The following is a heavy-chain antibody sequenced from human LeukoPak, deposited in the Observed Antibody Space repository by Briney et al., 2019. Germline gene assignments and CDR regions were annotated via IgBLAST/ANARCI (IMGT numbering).Heavy chain of an antibody. J-gene: IGHJ4*02. CDR2: INGNTGDT. D-gene: IGHD6-13*01. CDR3: AREYSSSLFDY. V-gene: IGHV1-2*02. CDR1: GYTFTGHY. Sequence: ASVKVSCKASGYTFTGHYVHWVRQAPGQGLEWMGWINGNTGDTNYAQRFQGRVTMIRETSISTMYMELSRLGSDDTAVYCCAREYSSSLFDYWGQGTLVTVSS.